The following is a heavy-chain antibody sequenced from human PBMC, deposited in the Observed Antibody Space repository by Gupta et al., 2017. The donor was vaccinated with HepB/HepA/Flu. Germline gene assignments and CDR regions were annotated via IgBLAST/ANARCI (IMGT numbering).Heavy chain of an antibody. Sequence: VQLEAPGGGVGQPGRSLRLPWAGSGFTFSCYGMHWVRQAPGKGREWVAVILNDGSKNWHADSVKGRFTISRDNLNNILYLQMDSLSAEDTAVYYCARDDDLPGNNFDYWGQGTLVTVAS. CDR3: ARDDDLPGNNFDY. V-gene: IGHV3-33*01. D-gene: IGHD3-3*01. J-gene: IGHJ4*02. CDR2: ILNDGSKN. CDR1: GFTFSCYG.